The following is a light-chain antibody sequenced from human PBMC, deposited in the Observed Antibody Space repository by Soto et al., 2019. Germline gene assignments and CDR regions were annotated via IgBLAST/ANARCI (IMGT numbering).Light chain of an antibody. CDR1: QSVTNSF. J-gene: IGKJ1*01. CDR3: QQYGTSPRT. V-gene: IGKV3-20*01. Sequence: VLTQSPGILSLSPGERATLSCRASQSVTNSFLAWYQQKPGQAPRLLIYCASSRATGIPDRFSGSGSGTDFTLSINRLEPEDFGVYYCQQYGTSPRTFGRGTKVEIK. CDR2: CAS.